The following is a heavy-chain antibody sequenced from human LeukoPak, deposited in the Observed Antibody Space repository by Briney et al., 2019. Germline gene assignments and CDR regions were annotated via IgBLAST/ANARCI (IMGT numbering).Heavy chain of an antibody. Sequence: SETLSLTCAVSGVSFDDYYWSWVRQTPGKGLEWIGEIKHSGYTNDSPSLKSRVTLSIDTSRKQFSLNLRSVTVADTGIYYCTRMTAGHDYWGQGTLVTVSS. J-gene: IGHJ4*02. CDR1: GVSFDDYY. CDR2: IKHSGYT. V-gene: IGHV4-34*01. D-gene: IGHD2-21*02. CDR3: TRMTAGHDY.